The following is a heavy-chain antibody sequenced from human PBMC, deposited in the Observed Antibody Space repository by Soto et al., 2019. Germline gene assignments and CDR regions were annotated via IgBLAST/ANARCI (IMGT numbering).Heavy chain of an antibody. CDR3: AREPMVRAAHGFDI. CDR2: INPNSVGT. CDR1: GYTFTGHY. V-gene: IGHV1-2*02. Sequence: SVKVSCKASGYTFTGHYMHWVRQAPGQGLEWMGWINPNSVGTNYAQKFQGRVTMTRDTSISTAYMALSRLRSDDTAVYYCAREPMVRAAHGFDIWGQGTMVTVSS. D-gene: IGHD3-10*01. J-gene: IGHJ3*02.